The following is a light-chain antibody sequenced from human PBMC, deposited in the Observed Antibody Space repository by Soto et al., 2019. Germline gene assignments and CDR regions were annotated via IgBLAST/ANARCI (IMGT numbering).Light chain of an antibody. J-gene: IGKJ2*01. CDR2: TTS. CDR1: QGIDKY. Sequence: DIQMTQSPSSLSTFVGDTVTITCRASQGIDKYLNWYRQKPGKAPNLLIYTTSTLQSGVPSRFSGSGYRTHFTLTISSLQPEDFATYHCQQSYVTPYTFGQGTKLQIK. V-gene: IGKV1-39*01. CDR3: QQSYVTPYT.